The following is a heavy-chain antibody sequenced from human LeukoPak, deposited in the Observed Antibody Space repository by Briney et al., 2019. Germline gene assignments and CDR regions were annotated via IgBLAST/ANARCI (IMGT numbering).Heavy chain of an antibody. D-gene: IGHD6-19*01. J-gene: IGHJ4*01. CDR2: ISSSSSYI. Sequence: GGSLRLSCAASGFTFSSYSMNWVRQAPGKGLEWVSSISSSSSYIYYADSVKGRFTISRDNAKNSLYLQMNSLRPEDTAVYYCAREWMAVAGTDYWGRGTLVTVSS. CDR3: AREWMAVAGTDY. V-gene: IGHV3-21*01. CDR1: GFTFSSYS.